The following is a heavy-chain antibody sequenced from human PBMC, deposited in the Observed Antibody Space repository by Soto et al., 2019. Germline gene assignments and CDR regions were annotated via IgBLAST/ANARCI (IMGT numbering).Heavy chain of an antibody. CDR3: ARFEYSSSCFDY. J-gene: IGHJ4*02. CDR2: IYYSGST. CDR1: GGSISSYY. D-gene: IGHD6-6*01. V-gene: IGHV4-59*01. Sequence: GTLTLTFTVSGGSISSYYWSGIRQPPGKGLEWIGYIYYSGSTNYNPSLKSRVTISVDTSKNQFSLKLSSVTAADTAVYYCARFEYSSSCFDYWGQGTLVTVSS.